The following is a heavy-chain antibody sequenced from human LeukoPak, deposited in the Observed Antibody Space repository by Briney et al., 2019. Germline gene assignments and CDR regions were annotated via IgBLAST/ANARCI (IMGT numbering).Heavy chain of an antibody. J-gene: IGHJ6*02. V-gene: IGHV4-59*02. D-gene: IGHD6-13*01. Sequence: PSEILSLTCTVSGDSVRSYYWSWIRQPPGQGLEWLGHINDRGSTNYNPSLQGRVTISINTSKNQFSLKVNSATAADTAVYYCVRDSRYGSGWFEDGLDFWGQGTTVTVSS. CDR3: VRDSRYGSGWFEDGLDF. CDR1: GDSVRSYY. CDR2: INDRGST.